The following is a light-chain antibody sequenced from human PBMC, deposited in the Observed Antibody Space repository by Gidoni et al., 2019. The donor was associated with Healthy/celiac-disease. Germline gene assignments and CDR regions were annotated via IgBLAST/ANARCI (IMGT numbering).Light chain of an antibody. CDR3: QQSYSTPFT. Sequence: EIQMTQSPSSLSASVGDRVTITCRASQSISSYLNWYQQKPGKAPKLLIYAASSLQSGVPSRFSGSGSGTDFTLTISSLQPEDFATYYCQQSYSTPFTFGHGTKVEIK. V-gene: IGKV1-39*01. CDR1: QSISSY. CDR2: AAS. J-gene: IGKJ3*01.